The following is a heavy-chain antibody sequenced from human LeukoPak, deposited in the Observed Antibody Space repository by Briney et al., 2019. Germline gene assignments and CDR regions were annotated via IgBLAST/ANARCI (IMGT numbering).Heavy chain of an antibody. CDR1: GGSISGNY. J-gene: IGHJ5*02. Sequence: PSETLSLTCTVSGGSISGNYWSWIWQPPGQGLEWIAYIHSSGYTNYNPSLKSRVTISVDTSNNQFSLKVTSVTAADTAMYYCTKRQGPTSGSYDYFDPWGQGALVTVSS. CDR3: TKRQGPTSGSYDYFDP. V-gene: IGHV4-4*09. CDR2: IHSSGYT. D-gene: IGHD1-26*01.